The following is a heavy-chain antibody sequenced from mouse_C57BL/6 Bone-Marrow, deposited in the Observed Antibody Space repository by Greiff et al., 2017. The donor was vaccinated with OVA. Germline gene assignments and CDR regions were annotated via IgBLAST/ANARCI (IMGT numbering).Heavy chain of an antibody. Sequence: VQLKQPGAELVKPGASVKLSCKASGYTFTSYWMHWVKQRPGQGLEWIGMIHPNSGSTNYNEKFKSKATLTVDKSSSTAYMQLSSLTSEDSAVYYCARENYKGWFAYWGQGTLVTVSA. D-gene: IGHD2-12*01. J-gene: IGHJ3*01. CDR3: ARENYKGWFAY. CDR2: IHPNSGST. V-gene: IGHV1-64*01. CDR1: GYTFTSYW.